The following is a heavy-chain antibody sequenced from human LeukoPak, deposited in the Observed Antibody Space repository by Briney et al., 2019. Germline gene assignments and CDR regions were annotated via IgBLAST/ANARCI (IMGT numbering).Heavy chain of an antibody. CDR3: ARDGPYYYYYMDV. Sequence: GGSLRLSCAASGFTFSSYAMHWVRQAPGKGLEWVAVISYDGSNKYYADSVKGRFTISRDNSKNTLYLQMNSLRAEDTAVYYCARDGPYYYYYMDVWGKGTTVTVSS. J-gene: IGHJ6*03. V-gene: IGHV3-30*14. CDR2: ISYDGSNK. CDR1: GFTFSSYA.